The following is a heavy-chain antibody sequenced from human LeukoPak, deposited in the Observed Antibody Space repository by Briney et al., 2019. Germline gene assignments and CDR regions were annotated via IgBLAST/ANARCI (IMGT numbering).Heavy chain of an antibody. CDR1: GYSFTTYG. CDR3: ARDEYYYDSSGPYYFDF. CDR2: ISAYNGNT. D-gene: IGHD3-22*01. V-gene: IGHV1-18*01. Sequence: ASVKVSCKTSGYSFTTYGISWVREAPGQELEWMGWISAYNGNTKFVQKLQGRVTMTTDTSASTAYMELRSLRSDDTAVYYCARDEYYYDSSGPYYFDFWGQGTLVTVSS. J-gene: IGHJ4*02.